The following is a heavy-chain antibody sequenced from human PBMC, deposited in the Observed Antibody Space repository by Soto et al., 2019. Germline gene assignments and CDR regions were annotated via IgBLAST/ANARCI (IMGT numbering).Heavy chain of an antibody. J-gene: IGHJ4*02. CDR3: ARDRNGLGGIDF. Sequence: SETLSLTCVVSGGPISSGGYSWTWIRQPPGRGLEWIGYISQSGSADYNPSLKSRVTISVDTSKNQFSLRLSSVTAADTAVYYWARDRNGLGGIDFWGQGILVTVSS. CDR1: GGPISSGGYS. D-gene: IGHD1-1*01. V-gene: IGHV4-30-2*01. CDR2: ISQSGSA.